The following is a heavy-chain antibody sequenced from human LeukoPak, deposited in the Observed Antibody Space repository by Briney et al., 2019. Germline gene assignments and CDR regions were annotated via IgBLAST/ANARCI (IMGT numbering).Heavy chain of an antibody. CDR3: ARKGDSSGYYHSPIDY. CDR1: GGSISSGGYY. D-gene: IGHD3-22*01. V-gene: IGHV4-30-2*01. Sequence: PSETLSLTCTVSGGSISSGGYYWSWIRQPPGKGLEWIGYIYHSGSTYYNPSLKSRVTISVDRSKNQFSLKLSSVTAADTAVYYCARKGDSSGYYHSPIDYWGQGTLVTVSS. CDR2: IYHSGST. J-gene: IGHJ4*02.